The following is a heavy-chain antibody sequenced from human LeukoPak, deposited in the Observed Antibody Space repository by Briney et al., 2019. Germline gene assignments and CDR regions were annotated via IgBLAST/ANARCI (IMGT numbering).Heavy chain of an antibody. CDR1: GYSFTSYW. D-gene: IGHD5-12*01. CDR3: ARLRAYSGYDYALRDYDY. Sequence: GESLKISCRGSGYSFTSYWIGWVRQMPGKGLEWMGIIYPGDSDTRYSPSFQGQVTIPADKSISTAYLQWSSLKASDTAMYYCARLRAYSGYDYALRDYDYWGQGTLVTVSS. CDR2: IYPGDSDT. V-gene: IGHV5-51*01. J-gene: IGHJ4*02.